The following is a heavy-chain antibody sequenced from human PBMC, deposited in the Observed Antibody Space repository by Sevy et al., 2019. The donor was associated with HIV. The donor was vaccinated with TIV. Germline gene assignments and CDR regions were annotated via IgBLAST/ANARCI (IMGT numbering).Heavy chain of an antibody. J-gene: IGHJ4*02. V-gene: IGHV3-30*02. CDR3: AKNTAAVGTAGFDY. CDR1: GFTFSYSG. D-gene: IGHD6-13*01. CDR2: IQYDGSNK. Sequence: GGSLRLSCAASGFTFSYSGMHWVRQAPGKGLEWVTFIQYDGSNKYYADSVKGRFTISRDNSKNTLYLQMNSLRRDDTAVYYCAKNTAAVGTAGFDYWGQGTLVTVSS.